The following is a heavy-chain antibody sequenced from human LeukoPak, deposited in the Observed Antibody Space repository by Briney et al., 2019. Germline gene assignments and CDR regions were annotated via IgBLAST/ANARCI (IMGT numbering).Heavy chain of an antibody. V-gene: IGHV3-7*04. D-gene: IGHD1-26*01. CDR2: IKQDGSEK. J-gene: IGHJ4*02. Sequence: GGSLRLSCAASGFTFSNYWMSWVRQAPGKGLEWVANIKQDGSEKYYVDFVKGRFTISRDNAWNSLYLQMNSLRAEDTAVYYCARDCVIVGAPCYDYWGQGTLVTVSS. CDR1: GFTFSNYW. CDR3: ARDCVIVGAPCYDY.